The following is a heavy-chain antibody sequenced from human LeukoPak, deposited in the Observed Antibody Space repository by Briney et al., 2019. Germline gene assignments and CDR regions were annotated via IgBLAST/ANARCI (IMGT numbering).Heavy chain of an antibody. CDR3: ARLNSSSSKLYYGMDV. D-gene: IGHD6-6*01. J-gene: IGHJ6*02. V-gene: IGHV3-66*02. CDR2: IYSGGSS. CDR1: GFTVSSNY. Sequence: GGSLRLSCAASGFTVSSNYMSWVRQAPGKGLEWVSVIYSGGSSYYADSVKGRFTISRDNSKNTLYLQMNSLRAEDTAVYYCARLNSSSSKLYYGMDVWGQGTTVTVSS.